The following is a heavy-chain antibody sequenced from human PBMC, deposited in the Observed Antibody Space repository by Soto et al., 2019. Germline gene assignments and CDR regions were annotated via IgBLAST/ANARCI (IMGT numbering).Heavy chain of an antibody. Sequence: PGGSLRLSCVDSGFTFDDYAMHWVRQAQGKGLEWVAGISWNSGSIGYADSVKGRFIISRDNAKSSLYLQMNSLRPEDTALYYCARGYWFDPWGQGTQVTVSS. CDR3: ARGYWFDP. J-gene: IGHJ5*02. V-gene: IGHV3-9*01. CDR1: GFTFDDYA. CDR2: ISWNSGSI.